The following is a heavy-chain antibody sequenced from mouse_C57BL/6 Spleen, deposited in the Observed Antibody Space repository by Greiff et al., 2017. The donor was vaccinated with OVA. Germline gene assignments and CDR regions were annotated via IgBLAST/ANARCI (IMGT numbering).Heavy chain of an antibody. J-gene: IGHJ1*03. CDR2: IYPGDGDT. D-gene: IGHD2-5*01. V-gene: IGHV1-82*01. CDR1: GYAFSSSW. CDR3: AKEGVYSNYGYFDV. Sequence: LVESGPELVKPGASVKISCKASGYAFSSSWMNWVKQRPGKGLEWIGRIYPGDGDTNYNGKFKGKATLTADKSSSTAYMQLSSLTSEDSAVYFCAKEGVYSNYGYFDVWGTGTTVTVSS.